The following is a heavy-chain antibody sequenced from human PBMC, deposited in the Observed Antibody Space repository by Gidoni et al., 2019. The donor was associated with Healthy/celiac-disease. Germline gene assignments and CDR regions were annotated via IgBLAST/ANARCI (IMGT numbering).Heavy chain of an antibody. V-gene: IGHV3-23*01. J-gene: IGHJ4*02. Sequence: EVPLLESGVGLVQPGGSLRLSCAASGFTFSSYAMSWVRQAPGKGLEWVSAISGSGGSTYYADSVKGRFTISRDNSKNTLYLQMNSLRAEDTAVYYCAKSLVAATPCLDYWGQGTLVTVSS. CDR3: AKSLVAATPCLDY. CDR2: ISGSGGST. D-gene: IGHD2-15*01. CDR1: GFTFSSYA.